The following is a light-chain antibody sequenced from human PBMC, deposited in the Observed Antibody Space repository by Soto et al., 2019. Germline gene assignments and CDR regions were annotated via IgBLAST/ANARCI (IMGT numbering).Light chain of an antibody. V-gene: IGKV3-15*01. Sequence: EIVMTPSPATLSVSPGERATLSCRASQSVSNNLAWYQQKPGQAPRLLIYGASPRATGIPARFSGSGSGTEFTLTISSLQSEDFAVYYCQQYNTWSPLTFGGGTKVETK. CDR1: QSVSNN. CDR3: QQYNTWSPLT. CDR2: GAS. J-gene: IGKJ4*01.